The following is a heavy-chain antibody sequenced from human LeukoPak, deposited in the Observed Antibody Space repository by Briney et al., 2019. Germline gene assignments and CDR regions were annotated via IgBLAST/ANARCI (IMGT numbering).Heavy chain of an antibody. CDR3: ARHPEGMDV. CDR2: IYYSGST. CDR1: GGSISSYY. Sequence: PSETLSITCTVSGGSISSYYWSWIRQPPGKGLEWIGYIYYSGSTNYNPSLKSRVTISVDTSKNQFSLKLSSVTAADTAVYYCARHPEGMDVWGQGTTVTVSS. V-gene: IGHV4-59*08. J-gene: IGHJ6*02.